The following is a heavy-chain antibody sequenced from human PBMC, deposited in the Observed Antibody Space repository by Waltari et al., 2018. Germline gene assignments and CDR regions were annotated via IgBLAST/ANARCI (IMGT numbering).Heavy chain of an antibody. Sequence: EVQLVETGGGLIQPGGSLRLSCAASGFTVSSNYMSWVRQAPGKGLEWVSVIYSGGSTYFADSVKGRFTISRDNSKNTLYLQMDGLGAEGTAVYYGARGTYDSMDVWGKGTTVTVSS. J-gene: IGHJ6*03. CDR2: IYSGGST. D-gene: IGHD5-12*01. V-gene: IGHV3-53*02. CDR1: GFTVSSNY. CDR3: ARGTYDSMDV.